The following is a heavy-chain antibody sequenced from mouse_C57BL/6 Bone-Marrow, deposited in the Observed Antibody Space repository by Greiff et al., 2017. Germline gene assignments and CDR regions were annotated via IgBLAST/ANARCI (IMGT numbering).Heavy chain of an antibody. Sequence: VKLQQPGAELVRPGSSVKLSCKASGYTFTSYWMHWVKQRPIQGLEWIGNIDPSDSETHYNQKFKDKATLTVDKSSSTSYMQLSSLTSEDSAVYYCARSYYGNYFDYGGQGTTLTVSS. CDR1: GYTFTSYW. J-gene: IGHJ2*01. CDR3: ARSYYGNYFDY. CDR2: IDPSDSET. V-gene: IGHV1-52*01. D-gene: IGHD1-1*01.